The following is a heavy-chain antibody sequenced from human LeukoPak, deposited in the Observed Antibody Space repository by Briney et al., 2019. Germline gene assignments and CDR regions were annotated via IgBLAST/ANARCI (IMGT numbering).Heavy chain of an antibody. CDR2: ISSSSSYI. J-gene: IGHJ4*02. Sequence: GGSLRLSCAASGFTFSSYSMNWVRQAPGKGLEWVSSISSSSSYIYYADSVKGRFTISRDNAKNSLYLQMNSLRAEDTAVYYCASTRYSSSWYLPYFDYWGQGTLVTVSS. V-gene: IGHV3-21*01. CDR3: ASTRYSSSWYLPYFDY. D-gene: IGHD6-13*01. CDR1: GFTFSSYS.